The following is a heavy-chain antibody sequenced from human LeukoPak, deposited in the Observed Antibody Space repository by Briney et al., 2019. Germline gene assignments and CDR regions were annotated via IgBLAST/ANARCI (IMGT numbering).Heavy chain of an antibody. D-gene: IGHD5-18*01. CDR3: ERYSYGYGMRNYYYYMDV. J-gene: IGHJ6*03. CDR2: INHSGST. V-gene: IGHV4-34*01. Sequence: SETLSLTCAVYGGSFGGYYWIWIRHPPAKELEWIGEINHSGSTNYNPSLKSRVTISVDTSKNQFSLKLSSVTAADTAVYYCERYSYGYGMRNYYYYMDVWGKGTTVTVSS. CDR1: GGSFGGYY.